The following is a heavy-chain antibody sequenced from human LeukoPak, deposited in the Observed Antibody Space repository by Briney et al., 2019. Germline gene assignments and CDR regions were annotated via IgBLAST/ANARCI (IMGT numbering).Heavy chain of an antibody. CDR3: ARGRRILGGPEDAGDFFDY. D-gene: IGHD3-16*01. CDR1: TYTLTDYY. Sequence: VASVKVSCKASTYTLTDYYLHWVRQAPGQGLKWMGWINPNSGATHYARSFQARVTMTRDTSIGTGYMELTGLKSDDTAVYYCARGRRILGGPEDAGDFFDYWGQGSLVTVSS. V-gene: IGHV1-2*02. CDR2: INPNSGAT. J-gene: IGHJ4*01.